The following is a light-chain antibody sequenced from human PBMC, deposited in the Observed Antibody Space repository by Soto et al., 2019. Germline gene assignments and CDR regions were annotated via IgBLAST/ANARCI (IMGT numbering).Light chain of an antibody. V-gene: IGKV3-11*01. J-gene: IGKJ4*01. CDR2: DTS. CDR1: QSVSRY. CDR3: QQRFSWPPT. Sequence: EIGLTQSPVTLSLSPGERATLSCRASQSVSRYLSWYQQKPGQAPRLLIHDTSTRATGVPDTFSGSGSGTEFTRTSSSLDPEDFAMYYCQQRFSWPPTFGGGTNLEIK.